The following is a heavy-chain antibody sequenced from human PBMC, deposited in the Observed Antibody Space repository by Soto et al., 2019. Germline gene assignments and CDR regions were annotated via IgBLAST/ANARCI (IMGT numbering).Heavy chain of an antibody. Sequence: QVHLVQSGAELRKPGSSVGVSCKASGDTFNSYTINWVRQAPGLGLEWMGRTIPILSMSNYALKFQGRLTITADKSTSTAYMVLSSLRSEDTAIYYCATSYGSGSQAFDYWGQGALVTVSS. CDR3: ATSYGSGSQAFDY. V-gene: IGHV1-69*02. CDR2: TIPILSMS. D-gene: IGHD3-10*01. CDR1: GDTFNSYT. J-gene: IGHJ4*02.